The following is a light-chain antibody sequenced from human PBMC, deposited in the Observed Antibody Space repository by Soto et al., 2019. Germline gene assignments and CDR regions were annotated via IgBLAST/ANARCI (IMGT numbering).Light chain of an antibody. CDR2: AVS. J-gene: IGLJ1*01. CDR1: SSPVCGYHY. Sequence: SVLTQPRAVSGSPGQSVTISCTGTSSPVCGYHYVSWYQQFPGKAPKLMIYAVSQRPSGVPDRFSGSESGNTASLTISGLQAEDEADYYCCSYAGRYTYVFGTGTKVTVL. CDR3: CSYAGRYTYV. V-gene: IGLV2-11*01.